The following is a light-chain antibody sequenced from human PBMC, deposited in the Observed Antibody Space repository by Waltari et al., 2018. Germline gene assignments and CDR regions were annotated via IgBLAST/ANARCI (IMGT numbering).Light chain of an antibody. CDR3: SSYTSSDSLV. CDR2: DVS. J-gene: IGLJ1*01. Sequence: QSALTQPASVSGSPGQSITFSCSGSSSDVGGPNPVSWYQHPPAKAPNRMIYDVSTRPSGISHRFSASKSGNTASLTISGLQAEDEADYYCSSYTSSDSLVFGTGTAVTVL. CDR1: SSDVGGPNP. V-gene: IGLV2-14*01.